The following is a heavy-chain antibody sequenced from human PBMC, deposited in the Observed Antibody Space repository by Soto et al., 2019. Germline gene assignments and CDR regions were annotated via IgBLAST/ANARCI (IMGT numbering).Heavy chain of an antibody. J-gene: IGHJ5*02. V-gene: IGHV1-69*13. D-gene: IGHD6-6*01. CDR1: GGTFSSYA. CDR2: IIPIFGTA. CDR3: ARGSSSSFDSRYNWFDP. Sequence: SVKVSCKASGGTFSSYAISWVRQAPGQGLEWMGGIIPIFGTANYAQKFQGRVTITADESTSTAYMELSSLRSEDTAVYYRARGSSSSFDSRYNWFDPWGQGTLVTVSS.